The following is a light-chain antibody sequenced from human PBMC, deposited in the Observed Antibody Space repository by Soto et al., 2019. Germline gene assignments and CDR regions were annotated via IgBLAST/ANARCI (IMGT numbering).Light chain of an antibody. V-gene: IGKV1-9*01. Sequence: DIQLTQSPSFLSASVGDGITISCRASQGISSYLAWYQQKPGKAPKLLIHTASTLQSGVPSRFSGSGAGAEFTLTISSLQTEDFATYYCQQRHSYPITFGQGTRLEIK. CDR2: TAS. J-gene: IGKJ5*01. CDR1: QGISSY. CDR3: QQRHSYPIT.